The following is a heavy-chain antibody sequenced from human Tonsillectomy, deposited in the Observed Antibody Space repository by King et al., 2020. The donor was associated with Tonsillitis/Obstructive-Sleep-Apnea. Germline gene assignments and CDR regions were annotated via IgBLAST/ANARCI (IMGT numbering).Heavy chain of an antibody. CDR2: ISSSASTI. J-gene: IGHJ4*02. D-gene: IGHD5-18*01. Sequence: QLVQSGGGLVQPGGSLRLSCAASGFTFSSYEMNWVRQAPGKGLEWVSYISSSASTIYYAESVKGRFTISRDKAKNSLDLQMNSLRAEDTAVYYCARDAAMAFDYWGQGTLVTVSS. V-gene: IGHV3-48*03. CDR1: GFTFSSYE. CDR3: ARDAAMAFDY.